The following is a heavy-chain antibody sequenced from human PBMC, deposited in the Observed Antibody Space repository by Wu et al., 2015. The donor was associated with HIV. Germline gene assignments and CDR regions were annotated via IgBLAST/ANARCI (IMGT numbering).Heavy chain of an antibody. J-gene: IGHJ3*02. D-gene: IGHD3-22*01. CDR3: ARVSYSDYDLNALDI. Sequence: QVQLVQSGAEVKKPGASVKVSCKASGYTFTDYYIHWVRQAPGLGLEWMGWINPKKGGINYAQKFQDRVTMTRDTSITTAYMELSRLRLDDTAMYYCARVSYSDYDLNALDIWGQGTMVTVSS. V-gene: IGHV1-2*02. CDR2: INPKKGGI. CDR1: GYTFTDYY.